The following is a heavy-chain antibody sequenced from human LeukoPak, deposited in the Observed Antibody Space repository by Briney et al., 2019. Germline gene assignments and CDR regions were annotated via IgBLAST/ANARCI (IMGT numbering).Heavy chain of an antibody. V-gene: IGHV3-23*01. Sequence: GGSLRLSCAASGFTFSSYGLSWVRQAPGKGLEWVSCISGSAGSTYYADSVKGRFTMSRDNSKNTLYLQMNSLRAEDTTVYYCAKTLYCTSTSCSGYFDYWGQGTLVSVSS. D-gene: IGHD2-2*01. CDR2: ISGSAGST. CDR1: GFTFSSYG. J-gene: IGHJ4*02. CDR3: AKTLYCTSTSCSGYFDY.